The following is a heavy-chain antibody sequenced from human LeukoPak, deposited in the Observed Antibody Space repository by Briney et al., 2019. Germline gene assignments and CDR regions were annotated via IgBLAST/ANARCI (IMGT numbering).Heavy chain of an antibody. J-gene: IGHJ5*02. Sequence: SETLSLTCAVYGGSFSGYDWSWIRQPPGKGLEWIGEINHSGSTNYNPSLKSRVTISVDTSKNQFSLKLSSVTAADTAVYYCARGLSRGYSYGYYWFDPWGQRTLVTVSS. V-gene: IGHV4-34*01. D-gene: IGHD5-18*01. CDR1: GGSFSGYD. CDR2: INHSGST. CDR3: ARGLSRGYSYGYYWFDP.